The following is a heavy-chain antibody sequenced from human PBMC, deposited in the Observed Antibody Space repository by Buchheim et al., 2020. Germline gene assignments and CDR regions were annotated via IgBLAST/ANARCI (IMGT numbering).Heavy chain of an antibody. CDR2: ISSSGDTR. CDR1: GFMFSSYE. V-gene: IGHV3-48*03. D-gene: IGHD3-10*01. CDR3: ARDRGFVIDY. Sequence: EVQLVESGGGLVQPGGSLRLSCAASGFMFSSYETNWVRQAPGTGLEWVSYISSSGDTRHYADSVKGRFTIPRDNAKNSMDLPMNSLRVDDTAVYYCARDRGFVIDYWGQGAL. J-gene: IGHJ4*02.